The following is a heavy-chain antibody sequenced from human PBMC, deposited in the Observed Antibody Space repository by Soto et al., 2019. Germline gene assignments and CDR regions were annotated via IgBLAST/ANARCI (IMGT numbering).Heavy chain of an antibody. V-gene: IGHV4-59*01. Sequence: PSETLSLTCTVSGGSISSYYWSWIRQPPGKGLEWIGYIYYSGSTNYNPSLKSRVTISVDTSKNQFSLKLSSVTAADTAVYYCARAPYYDKWYFDYWGQGTLVTVSS. J-gene: IGHJ4*02. CDR1: GGSISSYY. CDR2: IYYSGST. CDR3: ARAPYYDKWYFDY. D-gene: IGHD3-9*01.